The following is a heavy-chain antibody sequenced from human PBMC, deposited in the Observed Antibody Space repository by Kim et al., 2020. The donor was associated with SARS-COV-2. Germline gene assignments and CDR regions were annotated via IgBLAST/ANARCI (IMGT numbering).Heavy chain of an antibody. CDR2: IGTAGDT. V-gene: IGHV3-13*01. D-gene: IGHD3-10*01. J-gene: IGHJ5*02. CDR3: ARSYYYGSGSYYLWFDP. CDR1: GFTFSSYD. Sequence: GGSLRLSCAASGFTFSSYDMHWVRQATGKGLEWVSAIGTAGDTYYPGSVKGRFTISRENAKNSLYLQMNSLRAGDTAVYYCARSYYYGSGSYYLWFDPWGQGTLVTVSS.